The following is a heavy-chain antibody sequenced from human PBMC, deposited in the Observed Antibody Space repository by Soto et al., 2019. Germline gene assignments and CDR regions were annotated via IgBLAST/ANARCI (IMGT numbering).Heavy chain of an antibody. V-gene: IGHV2-5*02. CDR3: AHNFCYKTLDI. CDR2: ISWDDDK. D-gene: IGHD3-3*01. CDR1: GFSLSTSGVG. J-gene: IGHJ3*02. Sequence: QITLKESGPTLVKPTQTLTLTCTFSGFSLSTSGVGVGWIRQPPGKALEWLALISWDDDKHYSPSLKSRLTITKHSSKNLVVVTMTSMDPVDTATCYYAHNFCYKTLDIWGQGTMVTVAT.